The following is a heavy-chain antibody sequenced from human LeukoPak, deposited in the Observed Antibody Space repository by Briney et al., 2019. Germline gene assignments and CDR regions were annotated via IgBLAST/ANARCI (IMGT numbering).Heavy chain of an antibody. CDR3: ASRSNYDFDY. Sequence: SETLSLTCTVSGGSISSGDYYWSWIRQPPGKGLEWTGYTYYSGSTHYNPSLKSRVTISVDTSKNQFSLKLSSVTAADTAVYYCASRSNYDFDYWGQGTLVTVSS. CDR2: TYYSGST. V-gene: IGHV4-30-4*08. D-gene: IGHD1-7*01. CDR1: GGSISSGDYY. J-gene: IGHJ4*02.